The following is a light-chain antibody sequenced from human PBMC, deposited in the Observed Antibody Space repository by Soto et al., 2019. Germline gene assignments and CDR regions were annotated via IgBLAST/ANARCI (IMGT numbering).Light chain of an antibody. V-gene: IGLV2-8*01. Sequence: QSALTQPPSASGSPGQSVTISCTGTSSDIGAYNSVSWYQHHPGKAPKLVIYEVSKGPSGVPDRFSGSKSGNSASLSISGLQPEDEASYFCGSYTSATTWVFGGGTKLTVL. J-gene: IGLJ3*02. CDR2: EVS. CDR3: GSYTSATTWV. CDR1: SSDIGAYNS.